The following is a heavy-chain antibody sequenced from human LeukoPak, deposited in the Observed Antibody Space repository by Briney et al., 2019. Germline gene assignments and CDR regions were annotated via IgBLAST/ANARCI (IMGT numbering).Heavy chain of an antibody. Sequence: GGSLRLSCAASGFTFSSYSMNWVRQAPGKGLEWVGFIRYDESNKYYADSVKGRFTISRDNSKNTLYLQMNSLRAEDTAVYYCAKDSRYYDSSGYYAPDWGQGTMVTVSS. D-gene: IGHD3-22*01. CDR1: GFTFSSYS. V-gene: IGHV3-30*02. CDR2: IRYDESNK. CDR3: AKDSRYYDSSGYYAPD. J-gene: IGHJ3*01.